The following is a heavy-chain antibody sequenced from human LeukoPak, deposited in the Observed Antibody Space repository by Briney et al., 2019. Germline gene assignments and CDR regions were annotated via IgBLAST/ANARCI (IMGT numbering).Heavy chain of an antibody. CDR2: ISGDGGST. D-gene: IGHD5-18*01. CDR3: AKHGYSYGYDY. Sequence: GGSLRLSCAASGFTFSSYGMHWVRQAPGKGLEWVSLISGDGGSTYYADSVKGRFTISRDNSKNSLYLQMNSLRTEDTALYYCAKHGYSYGYDYWGQGTLVTVSS. CDR1: GFTFSSYG. V-gene: IGHV3-43*02. J-gene: IGHJ4*02.